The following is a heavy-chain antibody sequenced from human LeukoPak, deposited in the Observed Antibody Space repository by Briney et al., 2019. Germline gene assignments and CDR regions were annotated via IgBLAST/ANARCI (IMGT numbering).Heavy chain of an antibody. J-gene: IGHJ3*02. Sequence: GRSLRLSCAASGFTFSSYGMHWVRQAPGKGLEWVAVIWYDGSNKYYADSVKGRFTISRDNSKNTLYLQMNSLRADDTALYYCAKDLGFGGPHDAFDIWGQGTMVTVSS. CDR3: AKDLGFGGPHDAFDI. CDR1: GFTFSSYG. CDR2: IWYDGSNK. D-gene: IGHD3-10*01. V-gene: IGHV3-33*06.